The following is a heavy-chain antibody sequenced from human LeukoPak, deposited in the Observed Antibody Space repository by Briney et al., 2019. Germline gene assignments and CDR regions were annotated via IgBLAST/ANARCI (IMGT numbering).Heavy chain of an antibody. CDR2: IYSGGST. Sequence: GGSLRLSCAASGFTVSSNYMSWVRQAPGKGLEWVSVIYSGGSTYYADSVRGRFTISRDNSKNTLYLQMNSLKTEDTAVYYCTTDRDTTMVTGVDYFDYWGPGTLVTVSS. J-gene: IGHJ4*02. CDR3: TTDRDTTMVTGVDYFDY. V-gene: IGHV3-53*01. CDR1: GFTVSSNY. D-gene: IGHD5-18*01.